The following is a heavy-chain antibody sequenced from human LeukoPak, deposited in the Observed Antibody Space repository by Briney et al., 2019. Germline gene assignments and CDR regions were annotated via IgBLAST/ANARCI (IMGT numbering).Heavy chain of an antibody. CDR2: MYYTGTI. CDR1: GGSITDSSFY. CDR3: ARPYRD. Sequence: SETLSLTCTVSGGSITDSSFYWGWIRQPPGKGLEWIGTMYYTGTIHYNPSLKSRVAISVDTSKNQFSLTLSSVTAADTAVYYCARPYRDWGRGTLVTVS. J-gene: IGHJ4*02. V-gene: IGHV4-39*01. D-gene: IGHD3-16*02.